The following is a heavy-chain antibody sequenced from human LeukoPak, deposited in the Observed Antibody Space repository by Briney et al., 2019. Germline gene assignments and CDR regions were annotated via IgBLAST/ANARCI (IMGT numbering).Heavy chain of an antibody. V-gene: IGHV4-31*03. CDR2: IYYSGTT. Sequence: SETLSLTCTVSGGSITSGGYYWSWIRQLPGKGLEWIGYIYYSGTTSYNPSLKSRLTISLDTSENQFSLKLSSVTAADTAVHYCARGSTGDKSNNWGQGTLVTVSS. D-gene: IGHD7-27*01. CDR3: ARGSTGDKSNN. J-gene: IGHJ4*02. CDR1: GGSITSGGYY.